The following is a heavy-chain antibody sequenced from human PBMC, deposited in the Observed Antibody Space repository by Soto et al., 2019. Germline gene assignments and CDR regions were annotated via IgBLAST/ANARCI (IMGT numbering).Heavy chain of an antibody. CDR2: IHYSGST. V-gene: IGHV4-31*03. J-gene: IGHJ5*02. D-gene: IGHD6-13*01. CDR3: ARAWTATAGWANWFDR. CDR1: GGSISGEGYY. Sequence: QVQLQESGPGLVEPSQTLSLTCTVSGGSISGEGYYWSWIRQYSGRGLEWLGYIHYSGSTYYNPSLKSRVIISVDTSKTPFFLNLSSVTAADTAVYYCARAWTATAGWANWFDRWGQGTLVTVSS.